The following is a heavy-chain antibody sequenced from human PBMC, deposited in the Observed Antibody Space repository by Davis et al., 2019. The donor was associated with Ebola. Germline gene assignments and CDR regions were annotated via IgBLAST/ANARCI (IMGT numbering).Heavy chain of an antibody. CDR3: VKTGQCDY. D-gene: IGHD6-19*01. CDR1: GFTFSSYA. J-gene: IGHJ4*02. V-gene: IGHV3-23*01. CDR2: ISGSTGNT. Sequence: GGSLRLSCAASGFTFSSYAIHWVRQAPGKGLEWVSTISGSTGNTHYADSVKGRFTISRDNSKNTLYLQMNSLRAEDTALYYCVKTGQCDYWGQGTLVTVSS.